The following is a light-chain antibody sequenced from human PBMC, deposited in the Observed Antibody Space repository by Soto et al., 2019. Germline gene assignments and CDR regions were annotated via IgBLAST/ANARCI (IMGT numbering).Light chain of an antibody. CDR3: QQYYSTPLA. J-gene: IGKJ1*01. V-gene: IGKV4-1*01. CDR2: WAS. Sequence: DIVMTQSTDSMAVSLGERATINCKSSQSVLYSSSNKNYLAWYQQKPGQAPKLLIYWASTRESGVPDRFSGSGSGTDFTLTISSLQAEDVAVCYCQQYYSTPLAFGQGTKVDIK. CDR1: QSVLYSSSNKNY.